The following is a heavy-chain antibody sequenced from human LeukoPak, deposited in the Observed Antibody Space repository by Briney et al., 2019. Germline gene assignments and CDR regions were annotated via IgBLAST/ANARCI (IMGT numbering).Heavy chain of an antibody. J-gene: IGHJ4*02. CDR3: TTGRQD. V-gene: IGHV3-21*01. Sequence: GGSLRLSCAASGFTFSSYSMNWVRQAPGKGLEWVSSISSDSNYIYYADSVKGRFTISRDNAKDSLYLHMNTLRAEDTAVYYCTTGRQDWGQGTLVTVSS. CDR1: GFTFSSYS. CDR2: ISSDSNYI.